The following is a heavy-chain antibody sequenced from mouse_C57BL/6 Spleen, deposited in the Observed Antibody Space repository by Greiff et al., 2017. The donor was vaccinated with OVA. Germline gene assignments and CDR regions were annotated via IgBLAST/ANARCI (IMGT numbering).Heavy chain of an antibody. J-gene: IGHJ2*01. V-gene: IGHV1-64*01. Sequence: VQLQQSGAELVKPGASVKLSCKASGYTFTSYWMHWVKQRPGQGLEWIGMIHPNSGSTNYNEKFKSKATLTVDKSSSTAYMQLSSLTSEDSAVYYCARGGFITTVVAPFDYWGQGTTLTVSS. CDR1: GYTFTSYW. D-gene: IGHD1-1*01. CDR2: IHPNSGST. CDR3: ARGGFITTVVAPFDY.